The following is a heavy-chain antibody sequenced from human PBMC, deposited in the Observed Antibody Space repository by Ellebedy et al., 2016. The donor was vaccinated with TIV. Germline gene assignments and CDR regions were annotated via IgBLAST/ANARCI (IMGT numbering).Heavy chain of an antibody. CDR2: ISSDGSDT. V-gene: IGHV3-74*01. Sequence: GESLKISCAASGFSISSHRMHWVRQAAGKGLVWVSHISSDGSDTSYAGSVKGRFIISRDNAENTLDLQMSSLRAEDTALYYCARHSGGHGFDIWGQGTMVTVSP. D-gene: IGHD2-21*01. J-gene: IGHJ3*02. CDR3: ARHSGGHGFDI. CDR1: GFSISSHR.